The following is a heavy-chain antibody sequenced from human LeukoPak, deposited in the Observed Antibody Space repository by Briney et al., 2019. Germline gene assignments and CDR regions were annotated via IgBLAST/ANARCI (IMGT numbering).Heavy chain of an antibody. CDR3: AKSDKWFGEFLFDY. Sequence: QPGGSLRPSCAASGFTFISYAMSWVRQAPGKGLEWGSAISGSGGSTYYADSVKGRFTIARDNSKHQLYLQMDSLRAEDTAVYYCAKSDKWFGEFLFDYWGQGTLVTVSS. CDR2: ISGSGGST. D-gene: IGHD3-10*01. J-gene: IGHJ4*02. CDR1: GFTFISYA. V-gene: IGHV3-23*01.